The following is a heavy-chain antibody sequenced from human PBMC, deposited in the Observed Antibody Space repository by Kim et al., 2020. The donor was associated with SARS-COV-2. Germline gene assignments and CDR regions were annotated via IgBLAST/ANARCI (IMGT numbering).Heavy chain of an antibody. J-gene: IGHJ6*02. D-gene: IGHD2-2*01. CDR1: GGSISSSSYY. CDR2: IYYSGST. CDR3: ARRIVVVPAAIDYYYGMDV. Sequence: SETLSLTCTVSGGSISSSSYYWGWIRQPPGKGLEWIGSIYYSGSTYYNPSLKSRVTISVDTSKNQFSLKLSSVTAADTAVYYCARRIVVVPAAIDYYYGMDVWGQGTTVTVSS. V-gene: IGHV4-39*01.